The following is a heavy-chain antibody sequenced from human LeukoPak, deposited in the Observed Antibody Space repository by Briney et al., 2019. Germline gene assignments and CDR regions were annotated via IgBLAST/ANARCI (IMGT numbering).Heavy chain of an antibody. CDR2: IYTSGST. Sequence: SETLSLTCTVSGGSISSYYWSWIRQPAGKGLEWIGRIYTSGSTNYNPSLKSRVTMSVDTSKNQFSLKLSSVTAADTAVYYCARALWDYDSSGYSFDYWGQGTLVTVSS. J-gene: IGHJ4*02. CDR3: ARALWDYDSSGYSFDY. V-gene: IGHV4-4*07. D-gene: IGHD3-22*01. CDR1: GGSISSYY.